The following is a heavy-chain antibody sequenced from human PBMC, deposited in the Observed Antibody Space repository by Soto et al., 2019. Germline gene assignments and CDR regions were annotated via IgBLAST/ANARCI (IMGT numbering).Heavy chain of an antibody. Sequence: SVKVSCKASGGTFSTYAISWVRQAPGQGLEWMGGVIPIFGTSTYAQNFQGRVTITADESTSTAYMELSRLRSEDTAVYYCARVRVVGATRLYYHYGLDVWGQGTTVTVSS. CDR2: VIPIFGTS. CDR1: GGTFSTYA. CDR3: ARVRVVGATRLYYHYGLDV. D-gene: IGHD1-26*01. J-gene: IGHJ6*02. V-gene: IGHV1-69*13.